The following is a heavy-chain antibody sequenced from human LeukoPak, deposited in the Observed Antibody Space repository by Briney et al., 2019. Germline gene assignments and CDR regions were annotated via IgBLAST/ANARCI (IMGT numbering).Heavy chain of an antibody. CDR3: ARDREVYNWAYYFNY. D-gene: IGHD5-24*01. J-gene: IGHJ4*02. V-gene: IGHV1-2*02. Sequence: ASVKVSCKTSGYSFTDYHMHWLRQAPGQGLEWMGWMKPQSGDTMYAEKFQGRVTMTRDTSISTAYMELSGLRSDDTAVYYCARDREVYNWAYYFNYWGQGTLVTVSS. CDR2: MKPQSGDT. CDR1: GYSFTDYH.